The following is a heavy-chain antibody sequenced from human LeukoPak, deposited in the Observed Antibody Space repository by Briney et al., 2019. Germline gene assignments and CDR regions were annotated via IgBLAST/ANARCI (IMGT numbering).Heavy chain of an antibody. CDR2: IYPGDSDT. CDR3: ARDNYGDYVTFDY. J-gene: IGHJ4*02. D-gene: IGHD4-17*01. V-gene: IGHV5-51*01. CDR1: GYSFTNYW. Sequence: GESLKISCKGSGYSFTNYWIGWVRQMPGKGLEWMGIIYPGDSDTRYSPSFQGQGTISADKSISTTYLQWSSLEASDTAMYYCARDNYGDYVTFDYWGQGTLVTVSS.